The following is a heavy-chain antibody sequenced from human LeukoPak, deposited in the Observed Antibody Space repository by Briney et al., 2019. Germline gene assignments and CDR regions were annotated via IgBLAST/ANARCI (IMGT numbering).Heavy chain of an antibody. V-gene: IGHV3-74*01. CDR3: ARVLVVPAARTYYYYGMDV. Sequence: PGRSLRLSCAASGFTFSSYWMHWVRQAPGKGLVWVSRINSDGSSTSYADSVKGRFTISRDNAKNTLYLQMLRAEDTAVYYCARVLVVPAARTYYYYGMDVWGQGTTVTVSS. CDR2: INSDGSST. CDR1: GFTFSSYW. D-gene: IGHD2-2*01. J-gene: IGHJ6*02.